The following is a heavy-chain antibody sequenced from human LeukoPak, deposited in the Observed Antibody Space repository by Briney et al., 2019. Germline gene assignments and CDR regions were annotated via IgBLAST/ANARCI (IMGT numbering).Heavy chain of an antibody. V-gene: IGHV3-21*01. Sequence: GGSLRLSCAASGLTFSSYSMNWVRQAPGKGLEWVSSISSSSSYIYYADSVKGRFTISRDNAKNSLYLQMNSLRAEDTAVYYCARGTSSSTYYFDYWGQGTLVTVSS. CDR1: GLTFSSYS. CDR3: ARGTSSSTYYFDY. J-gene: IGHJ4*02. D-gene: IGHD6-6*01. CDR2: ISSSSSYI.